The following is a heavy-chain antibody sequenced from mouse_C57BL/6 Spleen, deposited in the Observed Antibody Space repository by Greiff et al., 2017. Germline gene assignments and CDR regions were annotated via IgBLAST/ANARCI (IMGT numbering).Heavy chain of an antibody. Sequence: QVQLQQSGPELVQPGASVKISCKASGYAFSSSWMNWVKQRPGKGLEWIGRIYPGDGDTNYNGKFKGQATLTADKSSSTAYMQLISLTSQYSAVYFFARGGYYYGSIRDFDYGGQGTTRTAAS. D-gene: IGHD1-1*01. V-gene: IGHV1-82*01. J-gene: IGHJ2*01. CDR1: GYAFSSSW. CDR2: IYPGDGDT. CDR3: ARGGYYYGSIRDFDY.